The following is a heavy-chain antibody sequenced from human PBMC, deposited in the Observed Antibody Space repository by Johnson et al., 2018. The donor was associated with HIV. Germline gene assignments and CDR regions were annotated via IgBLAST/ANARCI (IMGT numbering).Heavy chain of an antibody. J-gene: IGHJ3*02. CDR2: ISWNGGGE. V-gene: IGHV3-9*01. CDR3: ARDFSTTSFGLDWSFDI. CDR1: GITFDDYG. Sequence: VQLVESGGGVVQPGRSLRLSCAASGITFDDYGMHWVRQAPGKGLEWVSGISWNGGGEDYADSVKGRFTISRDNAKKSLYLQMNSLRAEDTAVYYCARDFSTTSFGLDWSFDIWGQGTMFTVSS. D-gene: IGHD3-3*01.